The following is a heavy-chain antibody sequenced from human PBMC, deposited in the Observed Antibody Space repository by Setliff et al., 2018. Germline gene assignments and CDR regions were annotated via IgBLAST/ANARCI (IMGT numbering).Heavy chain of an antibody. CDR2: IYYSGST. Sequence: PSETLSLTCTVSGDSINNNYWSWIRQPPGKGLEWIGHIYYSGSTNYNPSLKSRVTISLDSSKTQFSLKLSSVTAADTAVYYCARAMYSAGYYGGGYSYYYMDVWGKGNTVTVSS. D-gene: IGHD3-22*01. V-gene: IGHV4-59*08. CDR3: ARAMYSAGYYGGGYSYYYMDV. J-gene: IGHJ6*03. CDR1: GDSINNNY.